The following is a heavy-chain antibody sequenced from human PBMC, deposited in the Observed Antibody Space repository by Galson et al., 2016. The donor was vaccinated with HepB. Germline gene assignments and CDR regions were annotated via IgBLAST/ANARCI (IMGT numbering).Heavy chain of an antibody. D-gene: IGHD3-16*01. CDR3: TSSAYSDYIYYSGMDV. CDR2: IRSKANSYAT. V-gene: IGHV3-73*01. J-gene: IGHJ6*02. Sequence: SLRLSCAASGFMFSGSAMHWVRQASGKGLEWVGRIRSKANSYATVYAASVKGRFTISRDDSKNTAYLQMNSLKTEDTAVYYCTSSAYSDYIYYSGMDVWGQGIRVTVSS. CDR1: GFMFSGSA.